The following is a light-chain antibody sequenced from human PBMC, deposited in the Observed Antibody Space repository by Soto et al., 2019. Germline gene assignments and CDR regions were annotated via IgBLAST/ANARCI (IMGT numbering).Light chain of an antibody. V-gene: IGLV1-40*01. CDR2: RNT. CDR3: QSYDSSLSGSV. CDR1: SSNIGAGYD. Sequence: QSVLTQPPSVSGAPGQRVTISCTGSSSNIGAGYDVHWYQQLPGTAPKLLIYRNTNRPSGVPDRFSGSKSGTSASLAFTGLQAEDEADYYCQSYDSSLSGSVFGGGTKLTVL. J-gene: IGLJ3*02.